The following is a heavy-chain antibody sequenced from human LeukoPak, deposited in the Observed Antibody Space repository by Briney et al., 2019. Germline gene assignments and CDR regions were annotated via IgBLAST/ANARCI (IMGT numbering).Heavy chain of an antibody. Sequence: SETLSLTCTVSGGSISSGGYYWSWIRQHPGKGLEWIGYIYYSGSTYYNPSLKSRVTISVDTSKNQFSLKLSSVTAADTAVYYCARDTPYSGSGEYWGQGTLVTVSS. V-gene: IGHV4-31*03. J-gene: IGHJ4*02. D-gene: IGHD1-26*01. CDR2: IYYSGST. CDR3: ARDTPYSGSGEY. CDR1: GGSISSGGYY.